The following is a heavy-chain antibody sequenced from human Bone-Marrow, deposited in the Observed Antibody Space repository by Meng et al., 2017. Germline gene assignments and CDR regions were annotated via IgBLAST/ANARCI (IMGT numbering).Heavy chain of an antibody. CDR2: IYYSGST. J-gene: IGHJ4*02. V-gene: IGHV4-31*03. CDR3: ARAKLGFDY. Sequence: VQLQEPGPGLLKPSQPLSLTCTGSGGSISSGGYDWGWIRQHPGKGLEWIGYIYYSGSTYYNPSLKSRVTISVDTSKNQFSLKLSSVTAADTAVYYCARAKLGFDYWGQGTLVTVSS. CDR1: GGSISSGGYD. D-gene: IGHD7-27*01.